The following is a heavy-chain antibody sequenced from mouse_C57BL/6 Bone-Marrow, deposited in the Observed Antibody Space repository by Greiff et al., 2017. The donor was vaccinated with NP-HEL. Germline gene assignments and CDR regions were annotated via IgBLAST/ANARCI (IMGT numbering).Heavy chain of an antibody. CDR2: INPSSGYT. J-gene: IGHJ2*01. V-gene: IGHV1-4*01. Sequence: QVPLKQSGAELARPAASVKMSCKASGYTFTSYTLHWVKPRPGQGLEWIGSINPSSGYTKYNQKFKDKATLTADKSSSTAYMQLSSLTSEDSAVYYCILGFDYWGQGTTRTVSS. CDR3: ILGFDY. CDR1: GYTFTSYT. D-gene: IGHD3-3*01.